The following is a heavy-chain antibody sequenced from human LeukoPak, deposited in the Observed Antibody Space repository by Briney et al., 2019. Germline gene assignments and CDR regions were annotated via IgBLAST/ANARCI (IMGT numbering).Heavy chain of an antibody. D-gene: IGHD1-26*01. CDR2: INHSGST. Sequence: SEALSLTCAVYGGSFSGYYWSWVRQPPGKGLEWIGEINHSGSTNYNPSLKSRVTISVDTSKNQFSLKLSSVTAADTAVYYCARGGSGSYYSVRLLAFDYWGQGTLVTVSS. V-gene: IGHV4-34*01. CDR1: GGSFSGYY. J-gene: IGHJ4*02. CDR3: ARGGSGSYYSVRLLAFDY.